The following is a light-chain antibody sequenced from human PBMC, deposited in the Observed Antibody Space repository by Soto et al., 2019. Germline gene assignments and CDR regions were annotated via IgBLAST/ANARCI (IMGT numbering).Light chain of an antibody. CDR3: QQYGGSPQT. V-gene: IGKV3-20*01. J-gene: IGKJ1*01. CDR1: QSVASSQ. Sequence: EIVLTQSPDTLSLSPGERATLSCRASQSVASSQLAWYQHKSGQAPRLLIHGVFTRANGIPDRFSGSGSGTDFTLTISRLEPEDFALYYCQQYGGSPQTFGQGTKVEIK. CDR2: GVF.